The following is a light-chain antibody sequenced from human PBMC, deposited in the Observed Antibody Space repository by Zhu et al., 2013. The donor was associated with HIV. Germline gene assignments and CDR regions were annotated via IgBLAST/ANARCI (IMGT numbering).Light chain of an antibody. V-gene: IGKV3-20*01. J-gene: IGKJ4*01. CDR2: DAS. CDR1: QSVANS. CDR3: QQYGSAPLT. Sequence: EIVLTQSPVTLSLSPGERATLSCRASQSVANSLAWYQQKPGQAPRLVIYDASRRATGIPARFSGSGSGTEFTLSISRLEPEDFAVYYCQQYGSAPLTFGGGTTVEIK.